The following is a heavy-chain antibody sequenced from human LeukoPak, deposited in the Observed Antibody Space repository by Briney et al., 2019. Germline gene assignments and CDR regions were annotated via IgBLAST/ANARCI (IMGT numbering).Heavy chain of an antibody. D-gene: IGHD6-6*01. CDR3: AKDLWVSSSSGAFDY. V-gene: IGHV3-23*01. CDR2: ISGSGGST. Sequence: PGGSLRLSCAASGFTFSSYAMSWVRQAPGKGLEWVSAISGSGGSTYYADSVKGRFTISRDNSKNTLYLQMNSLRAEDTAVYCCAKDLWVSSSSGAFDYWGQGTLVTVSS. J-gene: IGHJ4*02. CDR1: GFTFSSYA.